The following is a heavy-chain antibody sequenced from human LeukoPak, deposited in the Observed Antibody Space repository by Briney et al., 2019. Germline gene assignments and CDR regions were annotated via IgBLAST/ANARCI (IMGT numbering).Heavy chain of an antibody. V-gene: IGHV1-18*01. CDR3: ARDTEWEKNPDYFDY. CDR1: GYTITSYG. Sequence: GASVKVSCKASGYTITSYGISWVRQAPGQGLEWMGWISAKNGNTNYAQKVQGRVTMTTDTSTSTAYMELRSLRSDDTAVYYCARDTEWEKNPDYFDYWGQGTLVTVSS. CDR2: ISAKNGNT. D-gene: IGHD1-26*01. J-gene: IGHJ4*02.